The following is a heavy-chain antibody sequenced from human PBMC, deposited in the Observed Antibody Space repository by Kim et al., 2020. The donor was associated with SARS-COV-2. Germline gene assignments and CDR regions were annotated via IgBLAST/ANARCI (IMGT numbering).Heavy chain of an antibody. V-gene: IGHV4-34*01. D-gene: IGHD6-13*01. J-gene: IGHJ6*02. CDR3: ARGGRCPPPHFRSSWYRASSYYYYIDV. CDR1: GGSFSGYY. Sequence: SETLSLTCAVYGGSFSGYYWSWIRQPPGKGLEWIGEINHSGSTNYNPSLKSRVTISVDTSKNQFSLKLSSVTAADAAVYYCARGGRCPPPHFRSSWYRASSYYYYIDVCGQGTTVTVSS. CDR2: INHSGST.